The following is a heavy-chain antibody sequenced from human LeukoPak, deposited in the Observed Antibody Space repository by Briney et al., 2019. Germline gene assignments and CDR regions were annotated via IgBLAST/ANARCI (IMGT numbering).Heavy chain of an antibody. CDR3: ARGRPAAPYYYYYMDV. D-gene: IGHD2-2*01. J-gene: IGHJ6*03. Sequence: ASVKVSCKASGYTFTSYAMNWVRQAPGQGLEWMGWINTNTGNPTYAQGFTGRFVFSLDTSVSTAYLQISSLKAEDTAVYYCARGRPAAPYYYYYMDVWGKGTTVTVSS. CDR2: INTNTGNP. V-gene: IGHV7-4-1*02. CDR1: GYTFTSYA.